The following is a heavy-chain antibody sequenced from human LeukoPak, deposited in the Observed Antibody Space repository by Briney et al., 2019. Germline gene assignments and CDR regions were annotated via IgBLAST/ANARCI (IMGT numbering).Heavy chain of an antibody. CDR3: AKTQRDCSSTSCSRYFGMDV. V-gene: IGHV3-23*01. CDR1: GFTFSSYA. CDR2: ISGSSDST. Sequence: PGGSLRLSCAASGFTFSSYALTWVRQAPGKGLEWVSAISGSSDSTLFADSVKGRFTISRDNSKNTLYLQMNSLRAEDTAVYYCAKTQRDCSSTSCSRYFGMDVWGQETTVTVSS. D-gene: IGHD2-2*01. J-gene: IGHJ6*02.